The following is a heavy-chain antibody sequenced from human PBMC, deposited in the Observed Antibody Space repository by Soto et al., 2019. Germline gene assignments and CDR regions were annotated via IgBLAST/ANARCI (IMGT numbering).Heavy chain of an antibody. CDR1: GIAFSGFE. CDR2: ISSGASNM. V-gene: IGHV3-48*03. J-gene: IGHJ6*02. D-gene: IGHD3-3*01. CDR3: VRDPNYDFWSGYRNKEGTYGMDV. Sequence: PGGSLRLSCAAPGIAFSGFEMNWVRKAPGKGLEWVSYISSGASNMYYADSVKGRFTISRDNAQGSLYLQMNSLRVEETAVYYGVRDPNYDFWSGYRNKEGTYGMDVWGQGTTVTVSS.